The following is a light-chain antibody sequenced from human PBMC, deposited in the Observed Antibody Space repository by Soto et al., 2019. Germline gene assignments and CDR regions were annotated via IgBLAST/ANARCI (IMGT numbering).Light chain of an antibody. V-gene: IGKV3-20*01. J-gene: IGKJ5*01. CDR2: GAS. CDR1: QSVSNNY. Sequence: EDVLSQSPATLSVSPGERATLSCRASQSVSNNYLAWYQQKPGQAPRRLIYGASSRATGIPDRFSGSGSGTDFTLTISRLEPEDFAVYYCQQYSTSPPFGEGTRLEI. CDR3: QQYSTSPP.